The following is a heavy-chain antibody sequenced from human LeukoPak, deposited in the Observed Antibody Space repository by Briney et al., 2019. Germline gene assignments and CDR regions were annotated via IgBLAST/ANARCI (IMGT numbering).Heavy chain of an antibody. CDR3: ARDFYGSAPDY. CDR2: INHSGGT. V-gene: IGHV4-34*01. Sequence: SETLSLTCAVYGGSFRGYYWSWIRQPPGKGLEWIGEINHSGGTIYNPSLQSRVTISVDTSKNHFSLKLNSVTAADTAVYYCARDFYGSAPDYWGQGTLVTVSS. CDR1: GGSFRGYY. J-gene: IGHJ4*02. D-gene: IGHD3-10*01.